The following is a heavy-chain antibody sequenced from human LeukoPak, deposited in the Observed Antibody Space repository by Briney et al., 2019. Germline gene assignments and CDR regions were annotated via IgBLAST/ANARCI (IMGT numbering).Heavy chain of an antibody. CDR1: GFTFSSYG. Sequence: GGSLRLSCAASGFTFSSYGMHWVRQAPGKGLERVAFIRYDGSNKYYADSVKGRFTISRDNSKNTLYLQMNSLRAEDTAVYYCAKDPSFRPGYFDYWGQGTLVTVSS. J-gene: IGHJ4*02. CDR3: AKDPSFRPGYFDY. V-gene: IGHV3-30*02. CDR2: IRYDGSNK.